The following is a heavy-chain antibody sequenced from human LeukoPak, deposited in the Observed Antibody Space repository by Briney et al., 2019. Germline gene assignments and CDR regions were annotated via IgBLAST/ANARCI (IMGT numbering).Heavy chain of an antibody. CDR1: RFTLSTYW. Sequence: GGSLRLSCAASRFTLSTYWMSWVRQAPGKGLEWVSAISGSGGSTYYADSVKGRFTISRDNSKNTLYLQMNSLRAEDTAVYYCAKDRPPLDYGGPFDYWGQGTLVTVSS. J-gene: IGHJ4*02. V-gene: IGHV3-23*01. D-gene: IGHD4-23*01. CDR3: AKDRPPLDYGGPFDY. CDR2: ISGSGGST.